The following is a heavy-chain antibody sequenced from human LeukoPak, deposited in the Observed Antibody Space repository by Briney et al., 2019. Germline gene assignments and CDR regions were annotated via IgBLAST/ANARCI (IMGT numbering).Heavy chain of an antibody. J-gene: IGHJ6*02. CDR1: GFTFDDYA. CDR2: ISWNSGSI. Sequence: GGSLGLSCAASGFTFDDYAMHWVRQAPGKGLEWVSGISWNSGSIGYADSVKGRFTISRDNAKNSLYLQMNSLRAEDTAVYYCARDFEVEMATITSYYYGMDVWGQGTTVTVSS. D-gene: IGHD5-24*01. V-gene: IGHV3-9*01. CDR3: ARDFEVEMATITSYYYGMDV.